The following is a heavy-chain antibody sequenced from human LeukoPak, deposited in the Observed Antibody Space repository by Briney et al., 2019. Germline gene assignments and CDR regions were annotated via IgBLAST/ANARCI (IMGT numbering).Heavy chain of an antibody. D-gene: IGHD3-22*01. V-gene: IGHV4-31*11. CDR1: GGSIRSGGDY. CDR2: IHYSEST. CDR3: ARGHEDYDSSGYYRFDN. Sequence: SQTLSLTCAVSGGSIRSGGDYWSWIRQHPGKGLEWIGYIHYSESTYYNPSLRSRVIISVDTSKNQFSLKLDSVTAADTAVYFCARGHEDYDSSGYYRFDNWGQGTLVTVSS. J-gene: IGHJ4*02.